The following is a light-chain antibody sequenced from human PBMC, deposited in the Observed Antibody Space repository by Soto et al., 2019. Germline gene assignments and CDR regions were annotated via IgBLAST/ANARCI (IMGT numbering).Light chain of an antibody. Sequence: QSVLTQPPSASGTPGQRVTISCSGGSSSIGANTVNWYQQLPGTPPKLLIYGHNQRPSGVPDRLSGSKSGTSASLAISGIKSEDESISYCAVWDDSLNGRVFGGGTKVTVL. V-gene: IGLV1-44*01. CDR3: AVWDDSLNGRV. CDR2: GHN. CDR1: SSSIGANT. J-gene: IGLJ2*01.